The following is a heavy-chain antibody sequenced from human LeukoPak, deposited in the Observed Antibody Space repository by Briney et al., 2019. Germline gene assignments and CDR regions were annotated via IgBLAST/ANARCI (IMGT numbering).Heavy chain of an antibody. V-gene: IGHV4-34*01. J-gene: IGHJ4*02. CDR3: ARTLTMVRGVIIDYFDY. Sequence: PSETLSLTCAVYGGSFSGYYWSWIRQPPGKGLEWIGEINHSGSTNYNPSLKSRVTISVDTSKNQFSLKLSSVTAADTAVYYCARTLTMVRGVIIDYFDYWGQGTLVTVSS. D-gene: IGHD3-10*01. CDR2: INHSGST. CDR1: GGSFSGYY.